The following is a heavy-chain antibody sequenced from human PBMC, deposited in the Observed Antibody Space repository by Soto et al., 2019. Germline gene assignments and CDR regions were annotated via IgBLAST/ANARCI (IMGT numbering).Heavy chain of an antibody. V-gene: IGHV1-2*02. CDR3: ASGGGSDSYYDYGMDV. J-gene: IGHJ6*02. D-gene: IGHD2-21*01. CDR1: ADTFTDYF. Sequence: QVQLVQSGAEVKKPGASVKVSCKASADTFTDYFIRWVRQVPGQGLEWMGDINPNIGGTNYAENFQGRGTMTMDTAISTAYMDLRRQRSDDMAVDYGASGGGSDSYYDYGMDVWGQGTTVTVCS. CDR2: INPNIGGT.